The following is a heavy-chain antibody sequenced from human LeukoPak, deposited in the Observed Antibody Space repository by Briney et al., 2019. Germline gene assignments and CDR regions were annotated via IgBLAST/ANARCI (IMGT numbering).Heavy chain of an antibody. V-gene: IGHV3-23*01. D-gene: IGHD3-3*01. J-gene: IGHJ4*02. CDR3: SKDRGVFGVAYSLDY. Sequence: PGGSLRLSCAASGFTFSNYAVNWVRQAPEKGLEWVSTIHGGGDVTYYADSVKGRFTISRDLSKNTLFLQMNSLRPEDTAVYYCSKDRGVFGVAYSLDYWGQGTLVTVSS. CDR1: GFTFSNYA. CDR2: IHGGGDVT.